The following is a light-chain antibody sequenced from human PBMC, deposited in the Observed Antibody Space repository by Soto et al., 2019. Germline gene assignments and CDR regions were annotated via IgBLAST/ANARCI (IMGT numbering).Light chain of an antibody. V-gene: IGKV1-6*01. CDR2: AAS. Sequence: AIQLTQSPSSLSASVGDRVTITCRASQGIRSALGWYQQKPGKVPKLLIYAASTLQSGVPSRFSGSGSGTDFTLTISRLEPEDFAMYYCQQYGTSLPYTFGQGTKVDIK. J-gene: IGKJ2*01. CDR1: QGIRSA. CDR3: QQYGTSLPYT.